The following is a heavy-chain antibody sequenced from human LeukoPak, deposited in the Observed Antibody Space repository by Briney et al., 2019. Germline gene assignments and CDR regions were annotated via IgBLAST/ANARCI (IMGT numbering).Heavy chain of an antibody. D-gene: IGHD3-22*01. J-gene: IGHJ4*02. CDR1: GYFFPNAW. CDR3: ARARGSGYYNDALDY. CDR2: ISSSTII. V-gene: IGHV3-69-1*01. Sequence: GGSLRLSCTISGYFFPNAWLNWVRQAPGKGLEWVSYISSSTIIYYADSVKGRFTTSRDNAKNSLYLQMDSLRDEDTAVYYCARARGSGYYNDALDYWGQGTLVTVSS.